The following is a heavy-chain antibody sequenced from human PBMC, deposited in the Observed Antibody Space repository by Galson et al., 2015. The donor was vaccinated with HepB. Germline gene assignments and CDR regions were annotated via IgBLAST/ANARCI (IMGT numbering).Heavy chain of an antibody. CDR2: IIPMFPTA. Sequence: SVKVSCKASGGTFNSYSISWVRQAPGQGLEWMGGIIPMFPTANYAQKFQGRVTITADTSTTTTYMELRSLESDDTAVYYCARDISYGDHDYWGQGTLVTVSS. CDR3: ARDISYGDHDY. D-gene: IGHD4-17*01. V-gene: IGHV1-69*06. CDR1: GGTFNSYS. J-gene: IGHJ4*02.